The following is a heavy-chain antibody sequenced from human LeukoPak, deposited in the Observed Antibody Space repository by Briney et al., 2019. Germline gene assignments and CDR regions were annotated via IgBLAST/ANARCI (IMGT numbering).Heavy chain of an antibody. CDR2: IIPIFGTA. D-gene: IGHD5-12*01. J-gene: IGHJ6*03. V-gene: IGHV1-69*13. Sequence: ASVKVSCKASGGTFSSYAISWVRQAPGQGLEWMGGIIPIFGTANYAQKFQGRVTITADESTSTAYMELSSLGSEDTAVYYCARSGGLYSGYDYYYYMDVWGKGTTVTISS. CDR3: ARSGGLYSGYDYYYYMDV. CDR1: GGTFSSYA.